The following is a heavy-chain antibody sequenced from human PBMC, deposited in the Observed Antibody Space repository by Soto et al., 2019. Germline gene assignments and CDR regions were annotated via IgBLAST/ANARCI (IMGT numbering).Heavy chain of an antibody. Sequence: GGLLRLSCAASGLNFSTYNMNWVRQAPGKGLEWVSSISSSSSYIYYADSVKGRFTISRDNAKNSLYLQMNSLRAEDTAVYYCARDRAPYCSGGSCYSLPADYWGQGTLVTVSS. CDR2: ISSSSSYI. V-gene: IGHV3-21*01. CDR3: ARDRAPYCSGGSCYSLPADY. CDR1: GLNFSTYN. D-gene: IGHD2-15*01. J-gene: IGHJ4*02.